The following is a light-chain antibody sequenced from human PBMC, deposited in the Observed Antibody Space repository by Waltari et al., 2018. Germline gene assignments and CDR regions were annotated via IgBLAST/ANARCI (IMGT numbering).Light chain of an antibody. J-gene: IGKJ2*01. Sequence: DIVMTQSPDSLAVSLGERATINCKSSQSVLYSSNNKNYLAWYQQKPGQPPKLLIYWASTRESGVPDRFSGSGSWTDFTLTISSLQAEDVAVYYCQQYYSRYTFGQGTKLEI. CDR1: QSVLYSSNNKNY. V-gene: IGKV4-1*01. CDR2: WAS. CDR3: QQYYSRYT.